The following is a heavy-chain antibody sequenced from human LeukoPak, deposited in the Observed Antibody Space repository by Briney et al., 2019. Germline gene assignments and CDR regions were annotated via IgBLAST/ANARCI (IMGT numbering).Heavy chain of an antibody. CDR2: ISPSSGST. CDR1: GYDFTSYY. CDR3: ARGSSTAVVILDPYYFDS. V-gene: IGHV1-46*01. J-gene: IGHJ4*02. Sequence: GASVKVSCKASGYDFTSYYMHWLRQAPGQGLEWMAIISPSSGSTSFAQKFQGRLSMTRDTSTSTVYMELRSLRSEDMAVYYYARGSSTAVVILDPYYFDSWGQGTLVTVSS. D-gene: IGHD3-22*01.